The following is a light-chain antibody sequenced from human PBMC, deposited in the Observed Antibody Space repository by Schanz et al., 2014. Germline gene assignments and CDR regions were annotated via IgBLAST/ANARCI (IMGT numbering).Light chain of an antibody. CDR1: SSDVGGYNY. CDR2: DVT. Sequence: QSALTQPPSASGSPGQSVTISCTGTSSDVGGYNYVSWYQQHTGKAPKLMIYDVTKRPSGVPDRFSGSKSGNTAALTISGLQAEDEADYHCCSYAGGYTVFGGGTKLTVL. CDR3: CSYAGGYTV. V-gene: IGLV2-11*01. J-gene: IGLJ3*02.